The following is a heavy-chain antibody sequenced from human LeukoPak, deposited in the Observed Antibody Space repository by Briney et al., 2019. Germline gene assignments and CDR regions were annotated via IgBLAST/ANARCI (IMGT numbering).Heavy chain of an antibody. D-gene: IGHD3-22*01. V-gene: IGHV3-7*03. J-gene: IGHJ4*02. CDR3: ARNFGGGDRSGPFY. CDR1: GFTISSYW. CDR2: IKEDGSEK. Sequence: PGGSLRLSCAASGFTISSYWMTWVRQAPGKGLEWVATIKEDGSEKYYVDSVKGRFTISRDNAKNSLYLQMNSLRAEDTAFYYCARNFGGGDRSGPFYWGQGTLVTVSS.